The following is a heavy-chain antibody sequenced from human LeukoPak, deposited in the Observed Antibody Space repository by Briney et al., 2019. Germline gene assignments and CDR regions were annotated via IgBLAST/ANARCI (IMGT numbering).Heavy chain of an antibody. CDR3: AKDFSYYDSSGSGPDY. D-gene: IGHD3-22*01. V-gene: IGHV3-33*06. J-gene: IGHJ4*02. Sequence: PGGSLRLSCAASGFTFSSYGMHWVRQAPGKGRVWVAVIWYDGSNKYYADSVKGRFTISRDNSKNTLYPQMNSLRAEDTAGYYCAKDFSYYDSSGSGPDYWGQGTLVTVSS. CDR1: GFTFSSYG. CDR2: IWYDGSNK.